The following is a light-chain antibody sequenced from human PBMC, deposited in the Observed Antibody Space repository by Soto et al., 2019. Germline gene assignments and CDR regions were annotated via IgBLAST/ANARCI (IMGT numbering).Light chain of an antibody. CDR2: APY. J-gene: IGKJ1*01. V-gene: IGKV1-17*01. CDR1: QGIRND. CDR3: LQRSTYPLT. Sequence: DLQMTQFPSSLSASVGDRVTITCRASQGIRNDLAWYQQKPGKAPKRLIYAPYSLQSGVPSRFSASGSGTEFTLAIGSLQPEDLATFYCLQRSTYPLTFGQGTKGEIK.